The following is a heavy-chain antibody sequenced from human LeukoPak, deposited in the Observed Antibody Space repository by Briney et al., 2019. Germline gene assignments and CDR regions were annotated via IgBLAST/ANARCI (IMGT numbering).Heavy chain of an antibody. CDR1: GFTFSSYA. D-gene: IGHD3-22*01. Sequence: GGSLRLSCAASGFTFSSYAMSWVRQAPGKGLEWVSAISGSSAGTYYADSVKGRFTISRDNSKNTLYLQMNSLRAEDTAVYYCAKFQYYYDSSGYYYVVPFDYWGQGTLVTVSS. J-gene: IGHJ4*02. CDR2: ISGSSAGT. CDR3: AKFQYYYDSSGYYYVVPFDY. V-gene: IGHV3-23*01.